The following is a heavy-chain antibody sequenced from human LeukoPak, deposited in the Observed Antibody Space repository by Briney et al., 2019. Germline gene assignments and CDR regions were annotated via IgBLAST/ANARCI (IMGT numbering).Heavy chain of an antibody. D-gene: IGHD6-13*01. CDR2: INHSGST. V-gene: IGHV4-34*01. CDR1: GGSFSGYY. Sequence: PSETLSLTCAVYGGSFSGYYWSWIRQPPGKGLEWIGEINHSGSTNYNPSLKSRVTISVDTSKNQFSLKLSSVTAADTAVYYCARLGLAAAVIVWGQGTLVTVSS. CDR3: ARLGLAAAVIV. J-gene: IGHJ4*02.